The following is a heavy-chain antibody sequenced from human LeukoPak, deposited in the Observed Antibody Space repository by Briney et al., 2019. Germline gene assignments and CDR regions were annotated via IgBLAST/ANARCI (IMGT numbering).Heavy chain of an antibody. CDR1: GFTFSSYS. D-gene: IGHD6-13*01. CDR3: TKDFSSSWYSYYFDY. J-gene: IGHJ4*02. Sequence: QSGGSLRLSCAASGFTFSSYSMNWVRQAPGKGLEWVALISYDGSNKYYADSVKGRFTISRDNSRNTLYLQMNSLRAEDTAVYYCTKDFSSSWYSYYFDYWGQGTLVTVSS. CDR2: ISYDGSNK. V-gene: IGHV3-30*18.